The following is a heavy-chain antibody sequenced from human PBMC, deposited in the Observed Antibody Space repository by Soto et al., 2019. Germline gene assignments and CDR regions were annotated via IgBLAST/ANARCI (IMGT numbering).Heavy chain of an antibody. V-gene: IGHV3-30-3*01. CDR2: MSYDGSNK. J-gene: IGHJ6*02. CDR1: GFTFSNYA. Sequence: QVQLVESRGGVVQPGRALRLPCAAAGFTFSNYAMHWVRQAPGKGLEWVAVMSYDGSNKYYADSVKGRFTISRDNSKNTLYLQMNSLRAEDTAVYYCARDSYDFWSGYYTAPDYYYYGMDVCGQGTTVTVSS. D-gene: IGHD3-3*01. CDR3: ARDSYDFWSGYYTAPDYYYYGMDV.